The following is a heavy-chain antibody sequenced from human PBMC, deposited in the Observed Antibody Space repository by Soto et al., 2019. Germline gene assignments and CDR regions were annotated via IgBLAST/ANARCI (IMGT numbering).Heavy chain of an antibody. CDR2: INHSGST. J-gene: IGHJ5*02. Sequence: SETLSLTCAVYGGSFSGYYWSWIRQPPGKGLEWIGEINHSGSTNYNPSIKSRDTISVDTSKNQFSLKMSSVTAADTAVYYCARITGSRPTHETNWFDPWGQGTLVTVSS. CDR1: GGSFSGYY. V-gene: IGHV4-34*01. D-gene: IGHD2-15*01. CDR3: ARITGSRPTHETNWFDP.